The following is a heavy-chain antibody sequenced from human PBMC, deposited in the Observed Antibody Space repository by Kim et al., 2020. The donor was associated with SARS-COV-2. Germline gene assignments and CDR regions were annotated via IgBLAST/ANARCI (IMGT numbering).Heavy chain of an antibody. CDR2: AYYSGNT. CDR3: ARHQWYISGWNVAIDY. Sequence: SETLSLTCTVSGGSLSSSSYYWGWLRQPTGKGLEWFGTAYYSGNTYYNPFLKSRVTISVDTSKNQFSLKLGAVTAADTAVYYGARHQWYISGWNVAIDY. CDR1: GGSLSSSSYY. D-gene: IGHD6-19*01. J-gene: IGHJ4*01. V-gene: IGHV4-39*01.